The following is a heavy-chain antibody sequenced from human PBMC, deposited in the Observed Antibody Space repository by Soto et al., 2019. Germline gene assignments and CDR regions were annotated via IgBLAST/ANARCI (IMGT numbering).Heavy chain of an antibody. Sequence: PGGSLRLSCAASGFTFSSYAMSWVRQAPGKGLEWVSAISGSGGSTYYADSVKGRFTISRDNSKNTLYLQMNSLRAEDTAVYYCAKDRVPSPKGRQWFGANWSDPWGQGTLVTVSS. CDR3: AKDRVPSPKGRQWFGANWSDP. V-gene: IGHV3-23*01. D-gene: IGHD3-10*01. CDR1: GFTFSSYA. CDR2: ISGSGGST. J-gene: IGHJ5*02.